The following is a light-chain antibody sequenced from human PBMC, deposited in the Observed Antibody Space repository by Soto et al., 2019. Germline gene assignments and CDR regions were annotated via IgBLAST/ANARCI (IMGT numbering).Light chain of an antibody. CDR2: GAS. CDR1: RDISNY. V-gene: IGKV1-27*01. Sequence: DIQVTQSPSSLSASLGYRVIITCRAVRDISNYLAWYQQKPGQVPRLLISGASTLHSGVPSRFSGSGSGTDFTLTITSLQPEDIATYFCKKYDTDRITFDGGTKVDIK. J-gene: IGKJ4*01. CDR3: KKYDTDRIT.